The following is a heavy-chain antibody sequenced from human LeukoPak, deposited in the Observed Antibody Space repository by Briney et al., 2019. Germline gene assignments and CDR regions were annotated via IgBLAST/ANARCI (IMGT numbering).Heavy chain of an antibody. J-gene: IGHJ4*02. D-gene: IGHD3-9*01. CDR2: INAYNGNT. CDR3: ARGFEPRAFYFDY. CDR1: GYTFTSYG. V-gene: IGHV1-18*01. Sequence: ASVKVSRKASGYTFTSYGISWVRQAPGQGLEWMGWINAYNGNTNYAQNFQGRVTMTTDTSTSTVYMELGSPRSDDTAVYYCARGFEPRAFYFDYWGQGTLVTVSS.